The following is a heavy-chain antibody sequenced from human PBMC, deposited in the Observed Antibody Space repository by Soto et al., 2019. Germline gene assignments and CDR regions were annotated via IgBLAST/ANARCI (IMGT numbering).Heavy chain of an antibody. V-gene: IGHV4-31*03. J-gene: IGHJ4*02. CDR2: IYYSGST. CDR1: GGSISSGGYY. Sequence: SETLSLTCTVSGGSISSGGYYWSWIRQHPGKGLEWIGYIYYSGSTYYNPSLKSRVTISVDTSKNQFSLKLTSVTAADTAVYYCARVLASSGYHYYFDYWGQGTLVNVS. CDR3: ARVLASSGYHYYFDY. D-gene: IGHD3-22*01.